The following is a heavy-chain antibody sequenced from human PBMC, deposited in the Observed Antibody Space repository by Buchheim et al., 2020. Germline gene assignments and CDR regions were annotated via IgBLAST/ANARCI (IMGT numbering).Heavy chain of an antibody. V-gene: IGHV4-61*02. CDR1: GGSISSGSYY. Sequence: QVQLQESGPGLVKPSQTLSLTCTVSGGSISSGSYYWSWIRQPAGKGLEWIGRIYTSGSTNYNPSLKSRVTISVDTSTNQFSLKLSSVTAADTAVYYCARDPSFTLDRKTYGMDVWGQGTT. CDR3: ARDPSFTLDRKTYGMDV. CDR2: IYTSGST. D-gene: IGHD1-1*01. J-gene: IGHJ6*02.